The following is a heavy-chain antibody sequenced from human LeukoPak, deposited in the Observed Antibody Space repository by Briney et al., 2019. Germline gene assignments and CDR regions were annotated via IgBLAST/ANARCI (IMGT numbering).Heavy chain of an antibody. V-gene: IGHV1-2*02. D-gene: IGHD2-21*02. CDR1: GYSFTAYY. CDR3: ARGTVTAYEGLGWF. Sequence: ASVKVSCKASGYSFTAYYMHWVRQAPGQGLEWMGWIIPNSGDTNFAEKFQGRVTMTRDTSINTAYLELSTLRSDDTAVYYCARGTVTAYEGLGWFWGQGTQVTVSS. CDR2: IIPNSGDT. J-gene: IGHJ4*02.